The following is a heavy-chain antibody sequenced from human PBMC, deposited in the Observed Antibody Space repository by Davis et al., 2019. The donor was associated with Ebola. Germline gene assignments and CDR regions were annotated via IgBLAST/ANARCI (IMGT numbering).Heavy chain of an antibody. J-gene: IGHJ4*02. CDR1: GFIFRNYV. CDR3: AKAAGAHY. V-gene: IGHV3-23*01. Sequence: PGGSLRLSCETSGFIFRNYVMSWVRQAPGKGLEWVSTFGTVGDTYYADSVKGRFAMSRDNSRDTLYLQMNSLRAEDTAVYYCAKAAGAHYWGQGTLVTVSS. CDR2: FGTVGDT. D-gene: IGHD1-26*01.